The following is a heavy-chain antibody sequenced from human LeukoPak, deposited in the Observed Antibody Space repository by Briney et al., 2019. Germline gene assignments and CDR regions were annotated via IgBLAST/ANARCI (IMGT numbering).Heavy chain of an antibody. D-gene: IGHD3-16*01. CDR3: ARLAYDYVWGSPQHYFDY. CDR2: IYYTGST. CDR1: GGSINNYY. V-gene: IGHV4-59*08. J-gene: IGHJ4*02. Sequence: SETLSLTCTVSGGSINNYYWSWVRQPPGAGLEWLAYIYYTGSTNYNPSLKSRVTISVDTSKNQFSLKLSSVTAADTAVYYCARLAYDYVWGSPQHYFDYWGQGTLVTVSS.